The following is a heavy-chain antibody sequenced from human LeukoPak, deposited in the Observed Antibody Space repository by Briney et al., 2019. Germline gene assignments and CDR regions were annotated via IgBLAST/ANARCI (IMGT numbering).Heavy chain of an antibody. V-gene: IGHV4-59*01. J-gene: IGHJ3*02. CDR2: IYYSGST. CDR3: ASAERLRRAFDI. Sequence: SETLSLTCTVSGGSISSYYWSWIRQPPGKGLEWIGYIYYSGSTNYNPSLKSRVTISVDTSKNQFSLKLSSVTAADTAVYYCASAERLRRAFDIWGQGTMVTVSS. D-gene: IGHD3-3*01. CDR1: GGSISSYY.